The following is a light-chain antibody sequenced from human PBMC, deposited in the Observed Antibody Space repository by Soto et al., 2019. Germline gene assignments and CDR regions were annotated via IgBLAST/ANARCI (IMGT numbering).Light chain of an antibody. J-gene: IGLJ2*01. V-gene: IGLV2-11*01. CDR2: DVD. Sequence: QSALTQPRSVSGSPGQSVTISCTGTSGDVGGYDFVSWYQQHPGKVPKLMIYDVDQRPSGVPDRFSGSKSGSTASLTISGLQAEDEADYYCGSYAGSYTLFGGGTKLTVL. CDR1: SGDVGGYDF. CDR3: GSYAGSYTL.